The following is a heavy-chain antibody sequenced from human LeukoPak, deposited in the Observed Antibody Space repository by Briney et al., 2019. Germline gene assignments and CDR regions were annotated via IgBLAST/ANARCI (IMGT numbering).Heavy chain of an antibody. J-gene: IGHJ4*02. CDR1: GGSISSSSYY. CDR3: DATTMVTVKY. V-gene: IGHV4-39*01. D-gene: IGHD5-18*01. CDR2: IYYTGST. Sequence: SETLSLTCTVSGGSISSSSYYWGWIRQPPGKGLEWIGTIYYTGSTNYNPSLKSRVTMSVDTSKNQFSLKLTSVTAADTAVYYCDATTMVTVKYWGQGTLVTVSS.